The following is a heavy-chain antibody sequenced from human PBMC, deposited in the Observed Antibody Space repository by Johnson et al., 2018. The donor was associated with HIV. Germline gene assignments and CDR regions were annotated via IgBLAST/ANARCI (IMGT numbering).Heavy chain of an antibody. CDR1: GFTVSSNY. J-gene: IGHJ3*02. D-gene: IGHD2-15*01. V-gene: IGHV3-23*04. Sequence: VQLVESGGGLVQPGGSLRLSCAASGFTVSSNYMSWVRQAPGKGLEWVSTITWNGGTTGYADSVRGRFTITRDNSKNTLYLQMNSLRAEDTAVYYCAKDRGTWYGNDAFDIWGQGTMVTVSS. CDR3: AKDRGTWYGNDAFDI. CDR2: ITWNGGTT.